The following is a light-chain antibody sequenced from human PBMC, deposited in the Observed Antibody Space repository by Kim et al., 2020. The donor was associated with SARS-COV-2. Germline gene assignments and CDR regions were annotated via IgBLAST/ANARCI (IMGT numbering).Light chain of an antibody. J-gene: IGLJ3*02. CDR1: KLGDKY. V-gene: IGLV3-1*01. CDR3: QAWDFNRV. CDR2: QNY. Sequence: VSVSQRQTATFTCSGDKLGDKYICWYPQKSGQSPVLVIYQNYKRPSGLPERFSGSNSGNTATLTISGTQAMDEADYYCQAWDFNRVFGRGTQLTVL.